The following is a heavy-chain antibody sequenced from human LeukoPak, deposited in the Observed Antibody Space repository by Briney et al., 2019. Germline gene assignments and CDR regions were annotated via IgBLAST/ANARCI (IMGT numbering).Heavy chain of an antibody. V-gene: IGHV1-8*03. J-gene: IGHJ4*02. CDR2: MNPNSGNT. CDR1: GHTFTSYD. Sequence: ASVKVSRKASGHTFTSYDINWVRQATGQGLEWMGWMNPNSGNTGYAQKFQGRVTITRNTSISTAYMELSSLRSEDTAVYYCARVGHRPAAHFDYWGQGTLVTVSS. D-gene: IGHD2-2*01. CDR3: ARVGHRPAAHFDY.